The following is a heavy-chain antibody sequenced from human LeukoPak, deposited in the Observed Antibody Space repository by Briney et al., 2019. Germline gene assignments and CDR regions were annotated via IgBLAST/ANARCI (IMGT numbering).Heavy chain of an antibody. J-gene: IGHJ4*02. CDR1: GFTFSSYG. CDR3: ARDLYGSGSMPDY. Sequence: GGSLRLSCAASGFTFSSYGMHWVRQAPGKGLEWVAFIRYDGSNKYYADSVKGRFTISRDNSKNTLYLQMNSLRAEDTAVYYCARDLYGSGSMPDYWGQGTLVTVSS. V-gene: IGHV3-30*02. CDR2: IRYDGSNK. D-gene: IGHD3-10*01.